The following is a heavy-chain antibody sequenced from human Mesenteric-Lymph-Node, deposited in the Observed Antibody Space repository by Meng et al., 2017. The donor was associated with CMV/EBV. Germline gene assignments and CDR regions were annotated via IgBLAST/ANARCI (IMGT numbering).Heavy chain of an antibody. J-gene: IGHJ6*02. CDR2: MNPNNGNT. D-gene: IGHD2-2*01. CDR1: GYTFTSYD. V-gene: IGHV1-18*01. Sequence: ASVKVSCKASGYTFTSYDFNWVRQATGQGLEWMGWMNPNNGNTNYAQKLQGRVTMTTGTSTSTAYMELRSLRSDDTAVYYCARDWGYCSSTSCYGMDVWGQGTTVTVSS. CDR3: ARDWGYCSSTSCYGMDV.